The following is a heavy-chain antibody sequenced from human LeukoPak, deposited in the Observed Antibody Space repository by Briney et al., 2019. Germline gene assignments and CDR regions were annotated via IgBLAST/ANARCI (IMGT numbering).Heavy chain of an antibody. J-gene: IGHJ4*02. D-gene: IGHD4-23*01. CDR1: GFTFNTYG. V-gene: IGHV3-48*01. CDR2: ISSGGTTI. Sequence: GGSLRLSCAASGFTFNTYGINWVRQAPGKGLEWVSYISSGGTTIYYADSVKGRFTISRDNAKNSLYLQMNSLRADDTALYYCARGMIPVVQFDYWGQGTLVTVSS. CDR3: ARGMIPVVQFDY.